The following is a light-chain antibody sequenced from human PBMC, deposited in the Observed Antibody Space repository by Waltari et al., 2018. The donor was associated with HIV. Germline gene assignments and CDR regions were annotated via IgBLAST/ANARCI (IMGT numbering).Light chain of an antibody. Sequence: DIQLTQSPSFMSASVGDRVSITCRASRDVTNFLAWYQKKPGTTPKLLIYGASPLQSGVPSIFGGSGSGTQFTLTINSLQPDDFATYYCQQSDSYPLTFGQGTRLEMK. CDR3: QQSDSYPLT. J-gene: IGKJ5*01. V-gene: IGKV1-9*01. CDR1: RDVTNF. CDR2: GAS.